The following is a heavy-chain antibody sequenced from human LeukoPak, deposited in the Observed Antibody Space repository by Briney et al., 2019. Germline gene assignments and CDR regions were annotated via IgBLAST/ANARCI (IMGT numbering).Heavy chain of an antibody. J-gene: IGHJ4*02. Sequence: SETLSLTCFVSGGSVSSSRNYWGWIRQSPGKGLEWIGSINYSGSTSYNPSLKSRVTISVDTSKNQSSLRLSSVTAADTAFYYCARHGPFYGTAFYFDYWGQGTLVTVSS. CDR2: INYSGST. D-gene: IGHD4-17*01. CDR1: GGSVSSSRNY. CDR3: ARHGPFYGTAFYFDY. V-gene: IGHV4-39*01.